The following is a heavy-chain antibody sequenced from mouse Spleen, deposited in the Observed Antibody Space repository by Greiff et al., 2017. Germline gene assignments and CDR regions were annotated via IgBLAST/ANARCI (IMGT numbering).Heavy chain of an antibody. CDR2: ILPGSDNA. Sequence: QVQPQQSGTELMKPGASMKLSCKATGYTFTGYWIEWVKQRPGHGLEWIGEILPGSDNANYNEKFRGKATFTADTSSNTAYMQLSSLTTEDSAIYYCSRSDGNYPAWFAYWGQGTLVTVSA. CDR3: SRSDGNYPAWFAY. J-gene: IGHJ3*01. CDR1: GYTFTGYW. D-gene: IGHD2-1*01. V-gene: IGHV1-9*01.